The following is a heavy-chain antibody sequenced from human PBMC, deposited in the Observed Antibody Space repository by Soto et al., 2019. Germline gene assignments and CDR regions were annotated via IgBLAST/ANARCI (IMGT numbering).Heavy chain of an antibody. V-gene: IGHV1-69*02. D-gene: IGHD3-10*01. CDR2: INPILSMS. CDR3: ASSYGSGYRAFDY. J-gene: IGHJ4*02. Sequence: QVQLVQSGAEEKRPGSSVKVPCKASGDTFTFYSINWVRQAPGLGLEWMGRINPILSMSNYAQRFQGRVTMTADKSTSTAYMEVSSLRSEDTAIYYCASSYGSGYRAFDYWGQGALVTVSS. CDR1: GDTFTFYS.